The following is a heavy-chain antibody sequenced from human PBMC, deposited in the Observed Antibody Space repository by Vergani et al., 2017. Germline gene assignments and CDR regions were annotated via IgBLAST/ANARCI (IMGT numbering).Heavy chain of an antibody. J-gene: IGHJ4*02. V-gene: IGHV4-30-4*08. CDR2: IYYSGST. D-gene: IGHD3-10*01. CDR3: ARTRYYYGSGSYYNTYYFDY. Sequence: QLQLQESGPGLVKPSQTLSLTCTVSGGSISSGDYYWSWIRQPPGKGLEWIGYIYYSGSTYYNPSLKSQVTISVDTSKNQFSLKLSSVTAAETAVYYCARTRYYYGSGSYYNTYYFDYWGQGTLVTVSS. CDR1: GGSISSGDYY.